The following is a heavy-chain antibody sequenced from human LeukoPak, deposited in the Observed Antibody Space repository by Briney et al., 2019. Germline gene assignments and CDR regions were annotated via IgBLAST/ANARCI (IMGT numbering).Heavy chain of an antibody. Sequence: SLRLSCAASGFTFDDYAMHWVRQTPGKGLEWVSGISWNSGSAGDADCVKGRLTIYRDNDKNSLYLQMNSLRTEDTAFYYCARGCDYYGSGSYPNNWFDSWGQGTQVTVSS. D-gene: IGHD3-10*01. CDR2: ISWNSGSA. V-gene: IGHV3-9*01. CDR1: GFTFDDYA. CDR3: ARGCDYYGSGSYPNNWFDS. J-gene: IGHJ5*01.